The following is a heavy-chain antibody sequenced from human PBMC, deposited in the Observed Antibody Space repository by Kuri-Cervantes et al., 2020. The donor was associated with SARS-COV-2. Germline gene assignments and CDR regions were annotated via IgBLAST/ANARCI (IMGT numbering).Heavy chain of an antibody. CDR2: INSYGSST. CDR3: ARESSGSGDAFDI. V-gene: IGHV3-74*01. Sequence: GGSLRLSCAASGFTFSSYWMHWVRQAPGKGLVWVSRINSYGSSTSYADSVKGRFTISRDNAKNTLYLQMDSLRAEDTAVYYCARESSGSGDAFDIWGQGTMVTVSS. D-gene: IGHD3-10*01. CDR1: GFTFSSYW. J-gene: IGHJ3*02.